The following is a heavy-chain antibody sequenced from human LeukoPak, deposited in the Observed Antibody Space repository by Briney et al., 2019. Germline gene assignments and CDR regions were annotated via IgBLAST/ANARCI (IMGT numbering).Heavy chain of an antibody. CDR3: ARAGYCSSTSCYSSRVHWFDP. V-gene: IGHV4-59*08. CDR2: IYYSGST. D-gene: IGHD2-2*01. Sequence: PSETLSLTCTVSGGSISSYYWSWIRQPPGKGLEWIGYIYYSGSTNYNPSLKSRVTISVDTSKNQFSLKLSSVTAADTAVYYCARAGYCSSTSCYSSRVHWFDPWGQGTLVTVSS. J-gene: IGHJ5*02. CDR1: GGSISSYY.